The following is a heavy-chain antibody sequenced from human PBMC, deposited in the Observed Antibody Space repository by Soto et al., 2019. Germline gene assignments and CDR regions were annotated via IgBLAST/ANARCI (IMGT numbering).Heavy chain of an antibody. CDR2: ISASAGST. CDR1: GFXXXSXA. J-gene: IGHJ4*02. Sequence: EVQLLESGGGLVQPGGSLXXSCAXXGFXXXSXAMSWVRQAPGKGLEWVSSISASAGSTYYADTVKGRFTISRDNSKNTLYLQMNSLRAEDTAVYYCAKVCGCGYDYDYWGQGTLVTVSS. V-gene: IGHV3-23*01. D-gene: IGHD5-12*01. CDR3: AKVCGCGYDYDY.